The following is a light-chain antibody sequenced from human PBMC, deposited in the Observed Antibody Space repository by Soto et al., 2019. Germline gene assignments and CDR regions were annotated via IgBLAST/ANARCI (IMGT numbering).Light chain of an antibody. V-gene: IGKV3-11*01. Sequence: EIVLTQSPGALTLSPGERATLSCSSSQSVSSYLAWYQQKPGQAPRLRIYDASNRATGILARFSDSGSGTDFTLTISSLEPEDFALYYCQQRNNWPPSITFGQGTRLEI. CDR3: QQRNNWPPSIT. CDR2: DAS. CDR1: QSVSSY. J-gene: IGKJ5*01.